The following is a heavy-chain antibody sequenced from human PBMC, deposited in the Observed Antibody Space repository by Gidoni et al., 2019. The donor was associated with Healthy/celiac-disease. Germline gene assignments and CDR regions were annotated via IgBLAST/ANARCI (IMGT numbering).Heavy chain of an antibody. CDR2: INHSGST. Sequence: QVQLQPWGAGLLKPSETLSLTCAVYGVSFSVYYWRWIRQPPGKGLVWIGEINHSGSTNYNPSLKSRVTISVDTSKNQFSLKLSSVTAADTAVYYCARIKSSSRILIDYWGQGTLVTVSS. CDR3: ARIKSSSRILIDY. D-gene: IGHD6-13*01. J-gene: IGHJ4*02. V-gene: IGHV4-34*01. CDR1: GVSFSVYY.